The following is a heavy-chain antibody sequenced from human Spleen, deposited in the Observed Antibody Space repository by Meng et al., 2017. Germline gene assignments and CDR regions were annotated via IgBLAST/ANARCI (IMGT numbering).Heavy chain of an antibody. CDR2: LYHSGST. D-gene: IGHD4-17*01. J-gene: IGHJ5*02. CDR1: GYSISSGYY. CDR3: ARDLSTDYGDYGSPGDWFDP. V-gene: IGHV4-38-2*02. Sequence: SETLSLTCAVSGYSISSGYYWGWIRQPPGKGLEWIGSLYHSGSTYYNPSLKSRVTISADTSKNQFSLKLKSVTAADTAVYYCARDLSTDYGDYGSPGDWFDPWGQGTLVTVSS.